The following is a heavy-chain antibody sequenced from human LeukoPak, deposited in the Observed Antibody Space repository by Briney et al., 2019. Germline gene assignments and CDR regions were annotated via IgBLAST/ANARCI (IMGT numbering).Heavy chain of an antibody. D-gene: IGHD6-13*01. Sequence: GASVKGSCKASGYTFTNYYMHWVRQAPGQGLEWMGIINPSGGGASSAQEFQGRVTMTRDTSTSTVYMELSSLRSDDTAVYYCASGQLRIAAAGSQGLPTHWGQGTLVTVSS. CDR1: GYTFTNYY. CDR3: ASGQLRIAAAGSQGLPTH. CDR2: INPSGGGA. V-gene: IGHV1-46*01. J-gene: IGHJ4*02.